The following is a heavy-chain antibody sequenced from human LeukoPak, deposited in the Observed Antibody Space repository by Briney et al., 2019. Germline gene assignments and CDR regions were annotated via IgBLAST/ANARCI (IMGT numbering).Heavy chain of an antibody. CDR2: INRDGRYT. D-gene: IGHD6-19*01. CDR1: GFTFSDYW. V-gene: IGHV3-74*01. J-gene: IGHJ4*02. Sequence: TGGSLRLSCAASGFTFSDYWMHWVRQVPGKGLVCVSRINRDGRYTTYADFVKGRFTISRDNAKNTLYLQMNTLRAEDTAVYYCVRGSSGWYGVDYWGQGTLVTVSS. CDR3: VRGSSGWYGVDY.